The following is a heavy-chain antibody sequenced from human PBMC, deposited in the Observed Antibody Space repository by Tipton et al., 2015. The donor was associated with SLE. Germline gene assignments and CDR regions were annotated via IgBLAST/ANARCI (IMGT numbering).Heavy chain of an antibody. J-gene: IGHJ4*02. Sequence: TLSLTCTVSGGSIRSSRHFWGWIRQPPGKGLEWIGSIYYSGSTYYNPSLKSRVTISVDASKNQFSLKLSSVTAADTAVYYCAGGFYYGSGTFSDFEYWGQGTLATVSS. V-gene: IGHV4-39*07. CDR1: GGSIRSSRHF. D-gene: IGHD3-10*01. CDR2: IYYSGST. CDR3: AGGFYYGSGTFSDFEY.